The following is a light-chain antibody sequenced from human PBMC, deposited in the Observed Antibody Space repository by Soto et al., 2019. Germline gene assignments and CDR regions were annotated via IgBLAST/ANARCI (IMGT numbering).Light chain of an antibody. Sequence: QSVLTQPPSVSAAPGQRVTISCSGSSSNIGNNFVSWYQQLPGAAPKLLIYDNNVRPSGVPDRFSGSKSGTSATLAITGLQTGDEADYYCAAWGGGLSAVDFGGGTKLTVL. CDR2: DNN. J-gene: IGLJ2*01. V-gene: IGLV1-51*01. CDR1: SSNIGNNF. CDR3: AAWGGGLSAVD.